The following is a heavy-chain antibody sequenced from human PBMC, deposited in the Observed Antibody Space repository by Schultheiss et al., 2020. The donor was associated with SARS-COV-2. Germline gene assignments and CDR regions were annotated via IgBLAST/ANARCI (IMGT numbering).Heavy chain of an antibody. CDR1: GYTFNSYV. V-gene: IGHV1-18*04. Sequence: ASVKVSCKASGYTFNSYVISWVRQAPGQGLEWMGWISVYNGHTNYAQKLQGRVTMTTDTSTSTAYMELRSLRSDDTAVYYCARDQPTYYYDSSGPDSDAFDIWGQGTMVTVSS. CDR3: ARDQPTYYYDSSGPDSDAFDI. D-gene: IGHD3-22*01. CDR2: ISVYNGHT. J-gene: IGHJ3*02.